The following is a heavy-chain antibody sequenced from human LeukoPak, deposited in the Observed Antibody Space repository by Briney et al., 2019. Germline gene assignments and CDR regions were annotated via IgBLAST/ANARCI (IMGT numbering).Heavy chain of an antibody. J-gene: IGHJ4*02. CDR1: EFTFSSYW. V-gene: IGHV3-7*01. Sequence: GGSLRLSCAASEFTFSSYWMSWFRQAPGKGLEWVANINGDGSDKHYVDSVRGRFTISRDNAKNSLYLQMNSLRAEDTAVYYCARDSRLYGDYGGGYFDYWGQGTLVTVSS. CDR2: INGDGSDK. D-gene: IGHD4-17*01. CDR3: ARDSRLYGDYGGGYFDY.